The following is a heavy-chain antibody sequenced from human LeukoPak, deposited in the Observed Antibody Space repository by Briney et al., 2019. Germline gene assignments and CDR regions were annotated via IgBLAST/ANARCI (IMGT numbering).Heavy chain of an antibody. Sequence: GGSLRLSCAASGFTFNNNWMSWVRQASGKGLEWVAIIKQDGSEKYYVDSVKGRFTISRDNAKNSLYLQMNSLRAEDTALYYCGRGAGWPTDYWGQGTLVTVSS. D-gene: IGHD5-24*01. CDR1: GFTFNNNW. J-gene: IGHJ4*02. V-gene: IGHV3-7*01. CDR3: GRGAGWPTDY. CDR2: IKQDGSEK.